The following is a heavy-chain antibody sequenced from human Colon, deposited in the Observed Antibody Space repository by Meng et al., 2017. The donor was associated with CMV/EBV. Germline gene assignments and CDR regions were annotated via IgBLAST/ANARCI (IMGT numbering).Heavy chain of an antibody. CDR2: INPNSGGT. D-gene: IGHD3-22*01. V-gene: IGHV1-2*02. J-gene: IGHJ2*01. Sequence: ASVKVSCKASGGTLSSHGFSWVRQAPGQGLEWMGWINPNSGGTNYAQKFQGRVTMTRDTSISTAYMELSRLRSDDTAVYYCARDTPYYYDSSGDRSYWYFDLWGRGTLVTVSS. CDR1: GGTLSSHG. CDR3: ARDTPYYYDSSGDRSYWYFDL.